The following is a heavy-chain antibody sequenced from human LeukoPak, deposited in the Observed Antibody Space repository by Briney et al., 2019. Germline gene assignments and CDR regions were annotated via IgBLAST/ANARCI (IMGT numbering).Heavy chain of an antibody. J-gene: IGHJ4*02. V-gene: IGHV3-48*04. CDR1: GFTFSSYW. Sequence: GGSLRLSCAASGFTFSSYWMSWVRQAPGKGLEWVSYISSSSSTIYYADSVKGRFTISRDNAKNSLYLQMNSLRAEDTAVYYCAREKPFDYWGQGTLVTVSS. CDR3: AREKPFDY. CDR2: ISSSSSTI.